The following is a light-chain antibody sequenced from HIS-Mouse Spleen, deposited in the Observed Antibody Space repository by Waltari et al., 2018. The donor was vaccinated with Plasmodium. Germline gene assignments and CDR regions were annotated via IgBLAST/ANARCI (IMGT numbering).Light chain of an antibody. CDR1: SSDVAGYNY. CDR3: CSYAGSNNLV. V-gene: IGLV2-8*01. CDR2: EVS. Sequence: QSALTQPPSASGSPGQSVTISCTGTSSDVAGYNYVSWYQQHPGKAPKVIIFEVSKRSSWVPDRFTGSKSGNTASLTVSGLQAEDEADYYCCSYAGSNNLVVGGGTKLTVL. J-gene: IGLJ2*01.